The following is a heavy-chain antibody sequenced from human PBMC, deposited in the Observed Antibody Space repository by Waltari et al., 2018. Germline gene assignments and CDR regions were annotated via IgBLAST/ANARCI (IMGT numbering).Heavy chain of an antibody. V-gene: IGHV4-4*02. D-gene: IGHD2-2*01. CDR1: GDSLSGNYW. J-gene: IGHJ4*02. Sequence: QVQLQASGQGLVKPSGTLSLTCAVSGDSLSGNYWWSWVRQSPEKGLEWIGQVQHSGKTHYNPSLQSRVAISVDKPKNQFSLNLNSVTAADTAIYYCAGDRAIGLFFDYWGRGTLVTVSS. CDR2: VQHSGKT. CDR3: AGDRAIGLFFDY.